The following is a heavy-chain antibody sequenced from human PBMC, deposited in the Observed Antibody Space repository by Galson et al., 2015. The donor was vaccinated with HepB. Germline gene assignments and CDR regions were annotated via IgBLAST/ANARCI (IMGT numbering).Heavy chain of an antibody. CDR1: GYTFTSYY. CDR2: INPSGIGT. J-gene: IGHJ4*02. V-gene: IGHV1-46*01. D-gene: IGHD3-22*01. Sequence: SVTVSCKASGYTFTSYYMHWVRQAPGQGLEWMAIINPSGIGTTYAQKFQGRITTTNDTSTRTVYMELSSLRSEDTAVYYCARGAHYDSSGYYYAAFFDSWGQGTLVTVSS. CDR3: ARGAHYDSSGYYYAAFFDS.